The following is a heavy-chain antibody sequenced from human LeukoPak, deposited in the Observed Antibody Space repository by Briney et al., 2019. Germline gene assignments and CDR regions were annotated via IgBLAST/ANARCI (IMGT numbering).Heavy chain of an antibody. J-gene: IGHJ4*02. CDR1: GFTFSS. CDR2: IRYDGSNK. D-gene: IGHD3-16*02. Sequence: PGGSLRLSRAASGFTFSSMHWVRQAPGKGLEWVAFIRYDGSNKYYADSVKGRFTISRDNSKNTVYLQMNSLRAEDTAVYYCAKDRSYFDYWGQGTLVTVSS. CDR3: AKDRSYFDY. V-gene: IGHV3-30*02.